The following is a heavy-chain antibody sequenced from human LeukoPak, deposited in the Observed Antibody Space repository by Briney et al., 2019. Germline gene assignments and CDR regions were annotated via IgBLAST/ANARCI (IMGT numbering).Heavy chain of an antibody. CDR2: ITASGTAM. V-gene: IGHV3-48*02. CDR3: ASSGSYRFDY. D-gene: IGHD1-26*01. J-gene: IGHJ4*02. CDR1: GFTFSSYS. Sequence: LGGSRRLSCAASGFTFSSYSMNWVRQAPGKGLEWVSHITASGTAMFYADSVKGRFTISRDNAKNSLYLQMNSLRDEDTAVYYCASSGSYRFDYWGQGTLVTVSS.